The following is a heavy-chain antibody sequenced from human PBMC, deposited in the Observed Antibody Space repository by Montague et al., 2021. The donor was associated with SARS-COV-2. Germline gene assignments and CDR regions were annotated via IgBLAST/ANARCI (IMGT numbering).Heavy chain of an antibody. J-gene: IGHJ4*02. Sequence: SETLSLTCTVSGGAISTSSFHWGWVRQSPGKGLEWIATIYCSGSAYYNPSLKSRVSISIDTSKNKFSLQLTSVTAADTAVYYCARHAPFSDNYRRYPFNFDFWGQGTLVTVSS. CDR2: IYCSGSA. CDR3: ARHAPFSDNYRRYPFNFDF. V-gene: IGHV4-39*01. D-gene: IGHD1-1*01. CDR1: GGAISTSSFH.